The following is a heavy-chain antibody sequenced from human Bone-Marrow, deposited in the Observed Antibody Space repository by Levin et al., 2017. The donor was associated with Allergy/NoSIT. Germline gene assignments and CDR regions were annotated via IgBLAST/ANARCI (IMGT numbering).Heavy chain of an antibody. CDR2: ISHDGSNK. J-gene: IGHJ4*02. Sequence: GGSLRLSCAASGFPFSSYGMHWVRQAPGKVLEWVALISHDGSNKYFADSVKGRFTVSRDNSKNTVYLQMNSLRAEDTAVYYCAKDRGSYYFDYWGQGTLVTVSS. D-gene: IGHD2-15*01. CDR1: GFPFSSYG. CDR3: AKDRGSYYFDY. V-gene: IGHV3-30*18.